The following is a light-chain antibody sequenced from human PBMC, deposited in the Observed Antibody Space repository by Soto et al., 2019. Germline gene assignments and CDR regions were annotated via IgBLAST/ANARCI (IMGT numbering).Light chain of an antibody. V-gene: IGKV3-11*01. J-gene: IGKJ4*01. Sequence: EIVLTQSPATLSLSPGERATLSCRASQSVSSYLAWYQQKPGQAPRLLIYDASNRATGIPARFSGSGSGPDFTLTISSLEPEDFAGYYCQQRSNWPPTFGGGTKVEIK. CDR1: QSVSSY. CDR2: DAS. CDR3: QQRSNWPPT.